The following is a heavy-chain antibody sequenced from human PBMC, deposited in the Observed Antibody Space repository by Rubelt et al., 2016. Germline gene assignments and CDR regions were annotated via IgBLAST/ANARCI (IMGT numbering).Heavy chain of an antibody. CDR2: ISGSGGRT. D-gene: IGHD3/OR15-3a*01. J-gene: IGHJ4*02. V-gene: IGHV3-23*01. CDR1: GFTFSSYA. CDR3: AKGTGPRRGGTDY. Sequence: EVQLLESGGGLVQPGGSLRLSCAASGFTFSSYAMSWVRTAPGKGLEWVSAISGSGGRTYYADSVKGRFTISRDNSKTTLYRQMNSLSAEDTAVYYCAKGTGPRRGGTDYWGQGTLVTVSS.